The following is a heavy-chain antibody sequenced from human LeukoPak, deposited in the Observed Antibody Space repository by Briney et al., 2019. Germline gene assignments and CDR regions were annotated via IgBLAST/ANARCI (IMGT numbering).Heavy chain of an antibody. CDR1: GFTFSNAW. CDR3: ARDLRRGDSYLWYYFDS. J-gene: IGHJ4*02. CDR2: IKSKTDGGTT. D-gene: IGHD5-18*01. Sequence: KSGGSLRLSCAASGFTFSNAWMSWVRQAPGKGLEWVGRIKSKTDGGTTDYAAPVKGRFTISRDDSKNTLYLQMNSLRAEDTAVYYCARDLRRGDSYLWYYFDSWGQGTLVTVSS. V-gene: IGHV3-15*01.